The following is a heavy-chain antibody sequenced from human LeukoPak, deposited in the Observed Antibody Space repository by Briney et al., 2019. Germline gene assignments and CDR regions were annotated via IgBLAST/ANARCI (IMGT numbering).Heavy chain of an antibody. CDR2: ISAYNGNT. Sequence: ASVKVSCKASGYTFTSYGINWVRQAPGQGLEWMGWISAYNGNTNYAQKLQGRVTMTTDTSTSTAYMELRSLRSDDTAVYYCARARTMVRGVIITSLGYWGQGTLVTVSS. CDR3: ARARTMVRGVIITSLGY. CDR1: GYTFTSYG. D-gene: IGHD3-10*01. J-gene: IGHJ4*02. V-gene: IGHV1-18*01.